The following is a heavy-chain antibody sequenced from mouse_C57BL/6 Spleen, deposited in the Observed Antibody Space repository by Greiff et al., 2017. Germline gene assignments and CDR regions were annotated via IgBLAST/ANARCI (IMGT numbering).Heavy chain of an antibody. CDR2: IDPETGGT. J-gene: IGHJ4*01. CDR3: TRRGSSLYYYAMDY. CDR1: GYTFTDYE. V-gene: IGHV1-15*01. D-gene: IGHD1-1*01. Sequence: QVQLKQSGAELVRPGASVTLSCKASGYTFTDYEMHWVKQTPVHGLEWIGAIDPETGGTAYNQKFKGKAILTADKSSSTAYMELRSLTSEDSAVYYCTRRGSSLYYYAMDYWGQGTSVTVSS.